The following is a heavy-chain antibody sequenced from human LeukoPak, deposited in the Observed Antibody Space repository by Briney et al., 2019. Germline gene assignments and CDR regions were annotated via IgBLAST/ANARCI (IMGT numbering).Heavy chain of an antibody. CDR2: ISGSGGST. CDR3: AKDCTNGVCYALDI. V-gene: IGHV3-23*01. CDR1: GFTFSNYG. Sequence: GGSLRLSCAASGFTFSNYGMSWVRQAPGKGLEWVSAISGSGGSTYYADSVKGRFPISRDNSKNTLYLQINSLRAEDTAVYYCAKDCTNGVCYALDIWGQGTMVTVSS. J-gene: IGHJ3*02. D-gene: IGHD2-8*01.